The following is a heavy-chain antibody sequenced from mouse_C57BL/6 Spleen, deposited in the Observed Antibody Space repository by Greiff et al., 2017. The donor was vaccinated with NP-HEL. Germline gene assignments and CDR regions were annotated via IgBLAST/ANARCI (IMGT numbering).Heavy chain of an antibody. D-gene: IGHD2-1*01. CDR3: AREGGNYGAMDY. Sequence: VKLQESGAELVRPGTSVKVSCKASGYAFTNYLIEWVKQRPGQGLEWIGVINPGSGGTNYNEKFKGKATLTADKSSSTAYVQLSSLTSEDSAVYFCAREGGNYGAMDYWGQGTSVTVSS. J-gene: IGHJ4*01. CDR2: INPGSGGT. V-gene: IGHV1-54*01. CDR1: GYAFTNYL.